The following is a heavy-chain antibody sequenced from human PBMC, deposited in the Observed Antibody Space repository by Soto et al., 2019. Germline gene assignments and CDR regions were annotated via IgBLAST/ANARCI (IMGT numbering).Heavy chain of an antibody. CDR2: IRSKANSYAT. V-gene: IGHV3-73*01. Sequence: GGSLRLSCAASGFTFSGSAMHWVRQASGKGLEWVGRIRSKANSYATAYTASVKGRFTISRDDSKNTAYLQMNSLKTEDTAVNYCTRHGHDYGDYSPWAFDYWGQGTLVTVSS. CDR3: TRHGHDYGDYSPWAFDY. D-gene: IGHD4-17*01. J-gene: IGHJ4*02. CDR1: GFTFSGSA.